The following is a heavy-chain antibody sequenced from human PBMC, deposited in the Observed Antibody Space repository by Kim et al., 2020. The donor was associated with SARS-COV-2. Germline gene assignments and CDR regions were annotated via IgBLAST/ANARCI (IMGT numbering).Heavy chain of an antibody. Sequence: SETLSLTCAVYGGSFSGYYWSWIRQPPGKGLEWIGEINHSGSTNYNPSLKSRVTISVDTSKNQFSLKLSSVTAADTAVYYCASHGSGSYRVPDGMDVWGQGTTVTVSS. CDR1: GGSFSGYY. J-gene: IGHJ6*02. CDR3: ASHGSGSYRVPDGMDV. V-gene: IGHV4-34*01. D-gene: IGHD3-10*01. CDR2: INHSGST.